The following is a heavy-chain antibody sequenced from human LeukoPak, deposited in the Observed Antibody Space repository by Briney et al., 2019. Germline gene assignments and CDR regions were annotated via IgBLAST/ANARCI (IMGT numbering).Heavy chain of an antibody. CDR2: IYYSGST. V-gene: IGHV4-39*07. CDR1: GGSISSSRYY. Sequence: SETLSLTCTVSGGSISSSRYYWGWIRQPPGKGLEWIGSIYYSGSTYYNPSLKSRVTISVDMSKNQFSLKVSSVTAADTAVYYCARGAGYCYDSNCYAYHFDYWGQGTLVTISS. CDR3: ARGAGYCYDSNCYAYHFDY. D-gene: IGHD2-15*01. J-gene: IGHJ4*02.